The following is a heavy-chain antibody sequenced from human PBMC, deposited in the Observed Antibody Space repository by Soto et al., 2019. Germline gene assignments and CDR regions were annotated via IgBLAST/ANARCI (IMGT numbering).Heavy chain of an antibody. CDR1: GGTFSSYA. V-gene: IGHV1-69*13. J-gene: IGHJ3*02. Sequence: ASVKVSCKASGGTFSSYAISWVRQAPGQGLEWMGGIIPIFGTANYAQKFQGRVTITADESTSTAYMELSSLRSEDTAVYYCAREMALEATSPLDAFAIWGQGTMVTVSS. CDR3: AREMALEATSPLDAFAI. CDR2: IIPIFGTA.